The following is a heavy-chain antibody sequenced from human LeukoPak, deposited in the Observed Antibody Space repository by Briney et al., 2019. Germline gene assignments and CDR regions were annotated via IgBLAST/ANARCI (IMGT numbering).Heavy chain of an antibody. CDR1: GGSFSGYY. CDR2: INHSGST. CDR3: AREYYDFWSGQSLHFDY. J-gene: IGHJ4*02. D-gene: IGHD3-3*01. Sequence: SETLSLTCAVYGGSFSGYYWSWIRQPPGKGLEWIGEINHSGSTNYNPSLKSRVTISVDTSKNQFSLKLSSVTAADTAVYYCAREYYDFWSGQSLHFDYWGQGTLVTVSS. V-gene: IGHV4-34*01.